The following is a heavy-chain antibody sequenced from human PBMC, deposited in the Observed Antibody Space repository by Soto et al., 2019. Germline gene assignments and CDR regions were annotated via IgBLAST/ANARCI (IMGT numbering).Heavy chain of an antibody. Sequence: SETLSLTCTVSGGSIGSGDYYWSWIRQPPGKGLEWIGYIYYSGSTYYNPSLKSRVTISVDTSKNQFSLKLGSVTAADTAVYYCARELVGATHREFDYWGQGALVTVSS. CDR2: IYYSGST. CDR3: ARELVGATHREFDY. D-gene: IGHD1-26*01. J-gene: IGHJ4*02. V-gene: IGHV4-30-4*01. CDR1: GGSIGSGDYY.